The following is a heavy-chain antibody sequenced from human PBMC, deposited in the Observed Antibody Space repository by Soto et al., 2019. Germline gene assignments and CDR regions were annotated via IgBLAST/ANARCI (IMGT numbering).Heavy chain of an antibody. J-gene: IGHJ4*02. CDR3: ARESEDLTSNFDY. Sequence: GGSLRLSCAASGFTFTRYSMNWVRQAPGKGLEWVSSISSTTNYIYYGDTMKGRFTISRDNAKNSLYLEMNSLRAEDTAVYYCARESEDLTSNFDYWGQGTLVTVSS. V-gene: IGHV3-21*06. CDR1: GFTFTRYS. CDR2: ISSTTNYI.